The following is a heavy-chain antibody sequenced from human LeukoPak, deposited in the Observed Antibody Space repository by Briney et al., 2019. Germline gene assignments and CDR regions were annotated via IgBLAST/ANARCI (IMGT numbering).Heavy chain of an antibody. CDR2: ISAYNGNT. CDR1: GYTFTSYG. Sequence: GASVKVSCKASGYTFTSYGISWVRQAPGQGLEWMGWISAYNGNTNYAQKLQGRVTMTTDTSTSTAYMELRSLRSDDTAVYYCARQSNDFWSGYPVDYWGQGTLVTVSS. CDR3: ARQSNDFWSGYPVDY. J-gene: IGHJ4*02. V-gene: IGHV1-18*01. D-gene: IGHD3-3*01.